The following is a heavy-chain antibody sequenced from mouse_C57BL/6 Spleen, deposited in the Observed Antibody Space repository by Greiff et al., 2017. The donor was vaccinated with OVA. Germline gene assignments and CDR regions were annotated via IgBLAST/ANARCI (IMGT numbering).Heavy chain of an antibody. CDR3: ARHTPGNYFDY. V-gene: IGHV5-6*01. CDR1: GFTFSSYG. D-gene: IGHD1-1*02. CDR2: ISSGGSYT. Sequence: EVMLVESGGDLVKPGGSLKLSCAASGFTFSSYGMSWVRQTPDKRLEWVATISSGGSYTYSPDSVKGRFTISRDNAKNTLYLQMSSLKSEDTAMYYCARHTPGNYFDYWGQGTTLTVSS. J-gene: IGHJ2*01.